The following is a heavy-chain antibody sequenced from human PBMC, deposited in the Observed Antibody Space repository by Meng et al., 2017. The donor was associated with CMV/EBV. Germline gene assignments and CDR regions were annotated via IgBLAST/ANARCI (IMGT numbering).Heavy chain of an antibody. CDR1: GGSISSSSYY. CDR3: ASGALGYCSGGSCYPPYYGMDV. D-gene: IGHD2-15*01. V-gene: IGHV4-39*07. CDR2: IYYSGST. J-gene: IGHJ6*02. Sequence: GSLRLSCTVSGGSISSSSYYWGWIRQPPGKGLEWIGSIYYSGSTYYNPSLKSRVTISVDTSKNQFSLKLSSVTAADTAVYYCASGALGYCSGGSCYPPYYGMDVWGQGTTVTRLL.